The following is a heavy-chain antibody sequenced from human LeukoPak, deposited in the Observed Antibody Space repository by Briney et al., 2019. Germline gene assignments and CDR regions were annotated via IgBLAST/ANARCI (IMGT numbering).Heavy chain of an antibody. Sequence: GESLKISCRVSGYSFTTYWIGWVRQMPGKGLEWMGIIYPGDSDTRYSPSFQGQVIISADKSISTAYLQWSSLKASDTAMYYCARRWELYYFDYWGQGTLVTVSS. CDR3: ARRWELYYFDY. CDR1: GYSFTTYW. D-gene: IGHD1-26*01. CDR2: IYPGDSDT. J-gene: IGHJ4*02. V-gene: IGHV5-51*01.